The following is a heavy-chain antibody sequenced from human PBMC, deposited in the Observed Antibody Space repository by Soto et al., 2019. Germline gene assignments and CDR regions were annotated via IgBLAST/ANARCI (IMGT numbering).Heavy chain of an antibody. J-gene: IGHJ6*02. Sequence: PGVSLRLSCAASGFTFSSYAMSWVRQGSGEGLEWVSAISGSGGSTYYADSVKGRFTISRDNSKNTLYLQMNSLRAEDTAVYYCARDRDYDSSGYYEDYYYGMDVWGQGTTVTVYS. CDR3: ARDRDYDSSGYYEDYYYGMDV. CDR2: ISGSGGST. CDR1: GFTFSSYA. D-gene: IGHD3-22*01. V-gene: IGHV3-23*01.